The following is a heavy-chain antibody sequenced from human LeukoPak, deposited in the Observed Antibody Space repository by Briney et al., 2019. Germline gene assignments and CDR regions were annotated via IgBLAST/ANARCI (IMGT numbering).Heavy chain of an antibody. J-gene: IGHJ4*02. D-gene: IGHD1-26*01. CDR3: ARENSGSYREFDY. CDR2: IYTSGST. CDR1: GGSISSYY. V-gene: IGHV4-4*07. Sequence: SETLSLTCTVSGGSISSYYWSWIRQPAGKGLEWIGRIYTSGSTNYSASLKSRVSMLVDTSKNQFSLKLSSVTAADTAVFYCARENSGSYREFDYWGQGTLVTVSS.